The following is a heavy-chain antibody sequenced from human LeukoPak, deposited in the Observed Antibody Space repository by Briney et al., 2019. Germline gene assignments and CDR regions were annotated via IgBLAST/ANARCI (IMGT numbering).Heavy chain of an antibody. V-gene: IGHV3-30*03. CDR3: ASIGCSSTSCYYMDV. D-gene: IGHD2-2*01. CDR1: GFTFSSYG. CDR2: ISYDGSNK. J-gene: IGHJ6*03. Sequence: PGGSLRLSCAASGFTFSSYGMHWVRQAPGKGLEWVAVISYDGSNKYYADSVKGRFTISRDNAKNSLYLQMNSLRAEDTAVYYCASIGCSSTSCYYMDVWGKGTTVTISS.